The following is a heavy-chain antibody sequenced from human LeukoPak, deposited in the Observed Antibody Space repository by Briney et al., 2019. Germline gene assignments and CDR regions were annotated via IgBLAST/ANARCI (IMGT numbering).Heavy chain of an antibody. CDR2: ISYDGSNK. D-gene: IGHD2-15*01. Sequence: GRSLRLSCAASGFTFSSYAMHWVRQAPGKGLEWVAVISYDGSNKYYADSVKGRFTISRDNSKNTLYLQMNSLRAEGTAVYYCARDCGGSCGYFDYWGQGTLVTVSS. V-gene: IGHV3-30*04. CDR1: GFTFSSYA. J-gene: IGHJ4*02. CDR3: ARDCGGSCGYFDY.